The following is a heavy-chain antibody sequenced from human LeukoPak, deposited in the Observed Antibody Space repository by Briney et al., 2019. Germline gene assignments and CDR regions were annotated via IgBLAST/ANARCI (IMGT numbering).Heavy chain of an antibody. V-gene: IGHV3-21*01. Sequence: GGSLRLSCAASGFTFSSYSMNWVRQAPGKGLEWVSSISSSSSYIYYADSVKGRFTISRDNAKNSLYLQMNSLRAEDTAVYYCASEVQLERRGCFDYWGQGTLVTVPS. CDR1: GFTFSSYS. D-gene: IGHD1-1*01. J-gene: IGHJ4*02. CDR2: ISSSSSYI. CDR3: ASEVQLERRGCFDY.